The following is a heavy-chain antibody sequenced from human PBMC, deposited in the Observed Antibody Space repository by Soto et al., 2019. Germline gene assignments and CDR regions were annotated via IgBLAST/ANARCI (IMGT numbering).Heavy chain of an antibody. V-gene: IGHV1-18*01. CDR2: ISAYNGNT. CDR3: ARQPVAAPFYYYYGMDV. D-gene: IGHD6-19*01. CDR1: GYTFTSYG. J-gene: IGHJ6*02. Sequence: ASVKVSCKASGYTFTSYGISWVRQAPGQGLEWMGWISAYNGNTNYAQKLQGRVTMTTDTSTSTAYMELRSLRSDDTAVYYCARQPVAAPFYYYYGMDVWGQGTTVTVSS.